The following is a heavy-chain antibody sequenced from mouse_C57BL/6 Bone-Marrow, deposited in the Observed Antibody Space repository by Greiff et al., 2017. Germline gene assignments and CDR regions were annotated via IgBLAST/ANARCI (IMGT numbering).Heavy chain of an antibody. J-gene: IGHJ1*03. CDR3: TTFGYYYGLWYFDV. D-gene: IGHD1-1*01. Sequence: EVQLQQSGAELVRPGASVKLSCTASGFNIKDDYMHWVKQRPEQGLEWIGWIDPETGDTEYASKFQGKATITADTSSNTAYLQLSSLTSEDTAVYYCTTFGYYYGLWYFDVWGTGTTVTVSS. V-gene: IGHV14-4*01. CDR1: GFNIKDDY. CDR2: IDPETGDT.